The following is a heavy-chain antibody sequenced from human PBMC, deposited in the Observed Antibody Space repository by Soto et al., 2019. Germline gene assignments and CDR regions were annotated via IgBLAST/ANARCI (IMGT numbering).Heavy chain of an antibody. J-gene: IGHJ6*02. CDR1: GGSISSSGYS. D-gene: IGHD1-1*01. Sequence: QLQLQESGSGLVKPSQTLSLTCGVSGGSISSSGYSWNWIRQPPGKGLEWIGYIYHGGSTYYNPSLESRVTISVDRSKNQFSLKLASVTAADTAVYYRARATDRFLDYYYGVDVWGQGTTVTVSS. V-gene: IGHV4-30-2*01. CDR3: ARATDRFLDYYYGVDV. CDR2: IYHGGST.